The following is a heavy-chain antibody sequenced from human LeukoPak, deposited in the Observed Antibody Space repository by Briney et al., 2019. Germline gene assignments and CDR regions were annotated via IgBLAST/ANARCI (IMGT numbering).Heavy chain of an antibody. CDR2: ISDTGGST. V-gene: IGHV3-23*01. Sequence: GGSLRLSCAASGFIFRSYAMSWVRQAPGKGLEWVSGISDTGGSTYYADSVKGRFTISRDNSKNTLYLQINSLRAEDTAVYYRAKDMASYYDSNNYIYYYYCGMDVWGKGTTVTVSS. CDR3: AKDMASYYDSNNYIYYYYCGMDV. J-gene: IGHJ6*04. D-gene: IGHD3-10*01. CDR1: GFIFRSYA.